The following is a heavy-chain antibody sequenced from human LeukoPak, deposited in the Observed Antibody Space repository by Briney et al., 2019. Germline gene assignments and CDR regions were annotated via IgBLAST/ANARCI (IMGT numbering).Heavy chain of an antibody. D-gene: IGHD3-3*01. CDR2: IRYDGSNK. J-gene: IGHJ5*02. CDR1: GFTFSSYG. CDR3: AKELYDFWSGPNWFDP. Sequence: PGGSLRLSCAASGFTFSSYGMDWVRQAPGTGLEWVAFIRYDGSNKYYADSVKGRFTISRDNFKNTLYLQMNSLRAEDTAVYYCAKELYDFWSGPNWFDPWGQGTLVTVSS. V-gene: IGHV3-30*02.